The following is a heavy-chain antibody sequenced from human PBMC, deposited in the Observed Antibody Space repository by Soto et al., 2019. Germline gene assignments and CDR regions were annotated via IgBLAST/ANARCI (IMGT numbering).Heavy chain of an antibody. CDR2: IKEDGTEQ. Sequence: LRLSCAASGVSFSGYWMIWVRQAPGKGPEWVANIKEDGTEQHYVDSVKGRFTISRDNSENSLFLQMNNLRAEDSAIYYCAITTSTVSYWFDPWGPGTQVTVSS. D-gene: IGHD4-4*01. J-gene: IGHJ5*02. CDR3: AITTSTVSYWFDP. CDR1: GVSFSGYW. V-gene: IGHV3-7*03.